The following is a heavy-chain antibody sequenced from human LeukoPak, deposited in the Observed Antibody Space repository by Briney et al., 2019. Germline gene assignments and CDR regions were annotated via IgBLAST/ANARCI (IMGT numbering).Heavy chain of an antibody. V-gene: IGHV5-51*01. Sequence: GESLKISCKGSGYSFTSYWIGWVRQMPGKGLEWMGIIYPGDSDTRYSPSFQGQVTISADKSISTAYLQWSSLKASDTAMYYCARQEAGYSSSWTDGYYYYGMDVWGQGTTVTVSS. J-gene: IGHJ6*02. CDR3: ARQEAGYSSSWTDGYYYYGMDV. CDR1: GYSFTSYW. D-gene: IGHD6-13*01. CDR2: IYPGDSDT.